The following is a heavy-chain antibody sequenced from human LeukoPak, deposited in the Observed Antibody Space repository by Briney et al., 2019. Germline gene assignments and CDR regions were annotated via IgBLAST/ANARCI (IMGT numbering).Heavy chain of an antibody. J-gene: IGHJ3*02. Sequence: GGSLRLSCAVSGFAFSDDFMDWVRQAPGKGLEWVGRTRNKVNSYTTEYAASVKGRFTISRDDAKNSLYLQMNSLKTEDTAVYYCARGGGGYFDALDIWGQGTMVTVS. CDR3: ARGGGGYFDALDI. V-gene: IGHV3-72*01. CDR2: TRNKVNSYTT. D-gene: IGHD2-15*01. CDR1: GFAFSDDF.